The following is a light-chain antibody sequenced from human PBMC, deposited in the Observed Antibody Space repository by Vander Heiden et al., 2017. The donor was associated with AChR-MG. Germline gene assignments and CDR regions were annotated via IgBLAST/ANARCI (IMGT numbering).Light chain of an antibody. CDR2: VGTGGIVG. J-gene: IGLJ1*01. CDR3: GADHGSGSNFVYV. CDR1: SGYSTYK. V-gene: IGLV9-49*01. Sequence: QPVLTQPPSASASLGASGTLTCTLSSGYSTYKADWYQQRPGKGPRFVMRVGTGGIVGSKGDGIPDRFSVLGSGLNRYLTIKNIQEEDESDYHCGADHGSGSNFVYVFGTGTKVTVL.